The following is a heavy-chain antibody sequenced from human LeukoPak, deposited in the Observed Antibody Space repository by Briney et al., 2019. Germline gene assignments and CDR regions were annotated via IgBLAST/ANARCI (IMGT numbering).Heavy chain of an antibody. V-gene: IGHV4-59*08. CDR3: ATQVGAARTYFDY. J-gene: IGHJ4*02. CDR2: LSHSGSS. D-gene: IGHD6-6*01. Sequence: PSETLSLTCTVSGGSVSSYYWSWIRRPPGRGLEWIAYLSHSGSSDSNPSLTSRVTTLVDTSKNQFSLNLNSVTAADTAVYYCATQVGAARTYFDYWGQGTLVTVSS. CDR1: GGSVSSYY.